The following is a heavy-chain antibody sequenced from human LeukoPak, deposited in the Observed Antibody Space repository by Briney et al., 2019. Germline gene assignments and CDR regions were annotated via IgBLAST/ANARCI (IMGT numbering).Heavy chain of an antibody. V-gene: IGHV3-74*01. J-gene: IGHJ4*02. Sequence: PGGSLRLSCAACGNYWMHWVRQVPGKGLVWVSHINSDGSWTSYADSVKGRFTISKDNAKNTVYLQMNSLRAEDTAVYYCAKLGDYVWGSYRQADYWGQGTLVTVSS. D-gene: IGHD3-16*02. CDR2: INSDGSWT. CDR1: GNYW. CDR3: AKLGDYVWGSYRQADY.